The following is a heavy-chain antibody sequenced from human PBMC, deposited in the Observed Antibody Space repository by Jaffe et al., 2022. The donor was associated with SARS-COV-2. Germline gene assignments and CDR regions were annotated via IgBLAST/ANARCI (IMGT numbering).Heavy chain of an antibody. J-gene: IGHJ4*02. CDR1: GFTFSSYG. V-gene: IGHV3-30*18. Sequence: QVQLVESGGGVVQPGRSLRLSCAASGFTFSSYGMHWVRQAPGKGLEWVAVISYDGSNKYYADSVKGRFTISRDNSKNTLYLQMNSLRAEDTAVYYCAKGGRQWLVFFDYWGQGTLVTVSS. CDR3: AKGGRQWLVFFDY. CDR2: ISYDGSNK. D-gene: IGHD6-19*01.